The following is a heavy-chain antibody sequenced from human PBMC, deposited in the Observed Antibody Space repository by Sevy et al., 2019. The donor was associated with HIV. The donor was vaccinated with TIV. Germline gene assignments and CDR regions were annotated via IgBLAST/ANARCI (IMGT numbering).Heavy chain of an antibody. CDR3: ARDQGLGGEDAFDI. J-gene: IGHJ3*02. CDR1: GFTFSSNA. V-gene: IGHV3-30-3*01. Sequence: GGSLRLSCAASGFTFSSNAMHWVRQAPGKGLEWVAVISYDGSNKYYADSVKGRFTISRDNSKNTLYLQMNSLRAEDTAVYYCARDQGLGGEDAFDIWGQGTMVTVSS. CDR2: ISYDGSNK. D-gene: IGHD3-16*01.